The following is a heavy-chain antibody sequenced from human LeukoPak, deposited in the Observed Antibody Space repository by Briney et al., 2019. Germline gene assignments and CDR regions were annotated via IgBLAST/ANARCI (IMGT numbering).Heavy chain of an antibody. CDR1: GGSFSGYY. V-gene: IGHV4-34*01. CDR2: INHSGST. CDR3: ARAPDERTIRYFDWLYNY. Sequence: SETLSLTCAVYGGSFSGYYWSWIRQPPGKGLEWIGEINHSGSTNYNPSLKSRVTISVDTSKNQFSLKLSSVTAAYTAVYYCARAPDERTIRYFDWLYNYWGQGTLVTVSS. J-gene: IGHJ4*02. D-gene: IGHD3-9*01.